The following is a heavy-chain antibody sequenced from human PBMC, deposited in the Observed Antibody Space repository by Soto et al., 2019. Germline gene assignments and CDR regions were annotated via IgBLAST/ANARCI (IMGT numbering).Heavy chain of an antibody. Sequence: SETLSLTCTVSGGSISSYYWSWIRQPPGKGLEWIGYIYYNGSTNYNPSLKSRVTISVDKSKKQFSLKLSSVTAADTAVYYCARGPELNFDYWGQGTLVTVSS. D-gene: IGHD1-7*01. J-gene: IGHJ4*02. V-gene: IGHV4-59*01. CDR3: ARGPELNFDY. CDR1: GGSISSYY. CDR2: IYYNGST.